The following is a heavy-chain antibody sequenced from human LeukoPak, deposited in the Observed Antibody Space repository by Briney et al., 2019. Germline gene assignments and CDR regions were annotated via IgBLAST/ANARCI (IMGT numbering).Heavy chain of an antibody. CDR2: IYYSGIT. CDR1: GGSISSSSYY. Sequence: SETLSLTCTVSGGSISSSSYYWGWIRQSPGKGLEWIGSIYYSGITYYNPSLKSRVTISVDTSKNQFSLKLSSVTAADTAVYYCARVNNWNDFQFDYWGQGTLVTVSS. J-gene: IGHJ4*02. CDR3: ARVNNWNDFQFDY. V-gene: IGHV4-39*07. D-gene: IGHD1-1*01.